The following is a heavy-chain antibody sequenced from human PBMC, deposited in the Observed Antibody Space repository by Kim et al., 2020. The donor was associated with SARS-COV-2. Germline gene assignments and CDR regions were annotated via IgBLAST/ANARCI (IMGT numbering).Heavy chain of an antibody. CDR2: ISYDGSNK. CDR1: GFTFSSYG. V-gene: IGHV3-30*03. D-gene: IGHD3-22*01. CDR3: ARDIDSYSSVCLYYYYG. J-gene: IGHJ6*01. Sequence: GGSLRLSCAASGFTFSSYGMHWVRQAPGKGLEWVAVISYDGSNKNYVDSVKGRFTISRDNSKNTLYLQMNSLRAEDTAVYYCARDIDSYSSVCLYYYYG.